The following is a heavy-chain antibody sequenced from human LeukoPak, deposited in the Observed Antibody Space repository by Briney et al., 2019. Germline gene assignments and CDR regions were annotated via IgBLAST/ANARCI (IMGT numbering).Heavy chain of an antibody. CDR1: AFTVSSNY. D-gene: IGHD6-13*01. J-gene: IGHJ4*02. CDR2: IYSGGST. Sequence: PGGSLRLSCAASAFTVSSNYMSWVRQAPGKGLEWVSVIYSGGSTYYADSVKGRFTISRDNSKNTLYLQMNSLRAEDTAVYYCARSYSSSWYDSWGQGTLVTVSS. V-gene: IGHV3-53*01. CDR3: ARSYSSSWYDS.